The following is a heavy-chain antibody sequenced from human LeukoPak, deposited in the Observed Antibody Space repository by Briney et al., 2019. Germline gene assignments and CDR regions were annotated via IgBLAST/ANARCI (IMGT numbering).Heavy chain of an antibody. CDR1: GYSISSNYY. J-gene: IGHJ1*01. V-gene: IGHV4-38-2*02. CDR2: VYHSGST. Sequence: SETLSLTCTVSGYSISSNYYWGWIRQPPGKGLEWIGSVYHSGSTYYNPSLKSRVTISVDTSRNQFSLKLSSVTAADTAVYYCARDVYVDFGSANQGPYFQYWGQATLVPVSS. CDR3: ARDVYVDFGSANQGPYFQY. D-gene: IGHD3-3*01.